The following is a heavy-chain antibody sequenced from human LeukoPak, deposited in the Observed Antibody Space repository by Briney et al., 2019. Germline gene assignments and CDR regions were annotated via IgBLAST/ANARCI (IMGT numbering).Heavy chain of an antibody. J-gene: IGHJ5*02. CDR2: IYYSGST. Sequence: SETLSLTCTVSGGSISSSSYYWGWIRQPPGKGLEWIGSIYYSGSTYYNPSLKSRVTISVDTSKNQFSLKLSSVTAADTAVYYCARRVLETTVTSNWFDPWGQGTLVTVSS. CDR1: GGSISSSSYY. D-gene: IGHD4-17*01. V-gene: IGHV4-39*01. CDR3: ARRVLETTVTSNWFDP.